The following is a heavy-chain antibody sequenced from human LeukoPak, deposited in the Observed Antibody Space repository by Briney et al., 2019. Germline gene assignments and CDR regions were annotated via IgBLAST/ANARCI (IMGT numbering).Heavy chain of an antibody. CDR2: IIPIFGTA. J-gene: IGHJ4*02. CDR1: GGTFSSYA. D-gene: IGHD6-19*01. V-gene: IGHV1-69*05. CDR3: ARDPSNTSGRYVFFDY. Sequence: SVKVSCKASGGTFSSYAISWVRQAPGQGLEWMGGIIPIFGTANYAQKFQGRVTITTDESTSTAYMELSSLRSEDTAVYYCARDPSNTSGRYVFFDYWGQGSLVTVSS.